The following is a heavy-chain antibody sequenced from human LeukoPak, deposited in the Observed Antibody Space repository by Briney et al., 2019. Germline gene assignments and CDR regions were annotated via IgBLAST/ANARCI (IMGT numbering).Heavy chain of an antibody. Sequence: GGSLRLSCAASGFTFSNYNMNWVRQAPGKGLEWVSSISSSSSYIYYADSVKGRFTVSRDNAKNSLFLQMNSLRAEDTAVYYCASMLLGGSGWYNYWGQGTLVTVSS. V-gene: IGHV3-21*01. CDR3: ASMLLGGSGWYNY. CDR2: ISSSSSYI. D-gene: IGHD6-19*01. J-gene: IGHJ4*02. CDR1: GFTFSNYN.